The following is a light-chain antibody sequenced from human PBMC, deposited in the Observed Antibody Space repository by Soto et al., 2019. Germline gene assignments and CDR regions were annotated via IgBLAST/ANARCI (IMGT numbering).Light chain of an antibody. CDR1: SSNIGNYY. Sequence: QSXLTQPPSVSAAPGQKVTMSRSGGSSNIGNYYVSWHQQLPGTAPKLLIYENDKRPSGIPDRFSGSKSGTSATLGITGLQTGDEADYYCGTWDSSLSIFVFGTGNKVTVL. V-gene: IGLV1-51*02. J-gene: IGLJ1*01. CDR2: END. CDR3: GTWDSSLSIFV.